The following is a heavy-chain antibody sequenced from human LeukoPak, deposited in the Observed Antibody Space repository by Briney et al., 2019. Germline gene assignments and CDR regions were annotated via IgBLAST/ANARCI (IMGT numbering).Heavy chain of an antibody. CDR1: GFTFSSYS. J-gene: IGHJ4*02. D-gene: IGHD3-22*01. Sequence: QPGGSLRLSCAVSGFTFSSYSMNWVRRAPGKGLEWVSYISSSSSTIYYADSVKGRFTISRDNAKNSLYLQMNSLRDEDTAVYYCARDRAYYYDSSGYYYFDHWGQGTLVTVSS. CDR3: ARDRAYYYDSSGYYYFDH. CDR2: ISSSSSTI. V-gene: IGHV3-48*02.